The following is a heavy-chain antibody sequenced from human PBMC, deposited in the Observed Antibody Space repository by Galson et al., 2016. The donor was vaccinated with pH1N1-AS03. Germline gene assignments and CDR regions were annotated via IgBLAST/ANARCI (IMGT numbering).Heavy chain of an antibody. V-gene: IGHV3-11*01. CDR2: ISSSGKTI. CDR3: ARGEEKSGWYSGFVY. CDR1: GFTFSDYY. Sequence: SLRLSCAVSGFTFSDYYMSWFRQAPGEGLEWISYISSSGKTIHYADSVKGRFIISRDNVKNSLLLQMNRLSAEDTAVYYCARGEEKSGWYSGFVYWGQGTLASVSS. J-gene: IGHJ4*02. D-gene: IGHD6-19*01.